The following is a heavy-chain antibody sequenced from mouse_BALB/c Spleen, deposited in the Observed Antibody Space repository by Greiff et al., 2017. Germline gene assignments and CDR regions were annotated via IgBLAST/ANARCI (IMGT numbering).Heavy chain of an antibody. J-gene: IGHJ2*01. CDR1: GFTFSSFG. CDR2: ISSGSSTI. CDR3: ARTCRGDYLDY. V-gene: IGHV5-17*02. D-gene: IGHD2-13*01. Sequence: EVLLVESGGGLVQPGGSRRLSCAASGFTFSSFGMHWVRQAPEKGLEWVAYISSGSSTIYYADTVKGRFTISIDNPKNTLFLQMTSLRSEDTAMYDCARTCRGDYLDYWGQGTTLTVSS.